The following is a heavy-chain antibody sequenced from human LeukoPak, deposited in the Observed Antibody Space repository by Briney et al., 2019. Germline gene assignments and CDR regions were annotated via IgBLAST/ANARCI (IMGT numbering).Heavy chain of an antibody. CDR3: ARHLVVVSWVDY. J-gene: IGHJ4*02. D-gene: IGHD2-2*01. Sequence: GESLKISCKGSGYSFTTYWIGWVRQMPGKGLEWMGIIYPGDSDTTYSPSFQGQVIMSVDKSISTAYLQWSSLKASDTAMYYCARHLVVVSWVDYWGQGTLVTVSS. CDR2: IYPGDSDT. CDR1: GYSFTTYW. V-gene: IGHV5-51*01.